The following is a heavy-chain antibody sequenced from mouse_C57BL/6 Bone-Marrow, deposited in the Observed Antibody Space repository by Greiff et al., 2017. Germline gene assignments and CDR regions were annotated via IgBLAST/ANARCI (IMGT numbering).Heavy chain of an antibody. Sequence: EVKVVESGAELVRPGASVKLSCTASGFNIKDDYMHWVKQRPEQGLEWIGWIDPENGDTEYASKFQGKATITADTSSNTAYLQLSSLTSEDTAVYYCTTRVYYGSSYWYFDVWGTGTTVTVSS. CDR3: TTRVYYGSSYWYFDV. CDR2: IDPENGDT. CDR1: GFNIKDDY. D-gene: IGHD1-1*01. J-gene: IGHJ1*03. V-gene: IGHV14-4*01.